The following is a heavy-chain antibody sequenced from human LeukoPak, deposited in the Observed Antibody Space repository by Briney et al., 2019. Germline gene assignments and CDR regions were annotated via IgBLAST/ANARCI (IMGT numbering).Heavy chain of an antibody. CDR1: GGSISSGSYY. Sequence: SETLSLTCTVSGGSISSGSYYWSWIRQPAGKGLEYIGLIFPSGSTNYNPSLKSRLTISVDTSKNQFSLKLSSVTAADTAVYYCAREPYYYDSSGYISDYWGQGTLVTVSS. D-gene: IGHD3-22*01. V-gene: IGHV4-61*02. J-gene: IGHJ4*02. CDR3: AREPYYYDSSGYISDY. CDR2: IFPSGST.